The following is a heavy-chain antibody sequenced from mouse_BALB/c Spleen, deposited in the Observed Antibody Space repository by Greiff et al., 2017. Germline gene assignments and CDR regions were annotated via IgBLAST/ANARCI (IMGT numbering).Heavy chain of an antibody. V-gene: IGHV1-82*01. J-gene: IGHJ4*01. Sequence: QVQLQQSGPELVKPGASVKISCKASGYAFSSSWMNWVKQRPGQGLEWIGRIYPGDGDTNYNGKFKGKATLTADKSSSTAYMQLSSLTSVDSAVYFCARSGSSFAMDDWGQGTSVTVSS. CDR3: ARSGSSFAMDD. D-gene: IGHD1-1*01. CDR2: IYPGDGDT. CDR1: GYAFSSSW.